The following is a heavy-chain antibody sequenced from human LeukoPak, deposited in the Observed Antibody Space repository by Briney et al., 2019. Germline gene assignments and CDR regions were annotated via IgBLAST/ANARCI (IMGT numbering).Heavy chain of an antibody. D-gene: IGHD1-26*01. CDR3: ARLRLGSYYLFDI. Sequence: SETLSLTCTVSGGSISSSSYYWGWIRQPPGKGLEWIGEINHSGSTNYNPSLKSRVTISVDTSKNQFSLKLSSVTAADTAVYYCARLRLGSYYLFDIWGQGTMVTVSS. CDR1: GGSISSSSYY. CDR2: INHSGST. J-gene: IGHJ3*02. V-gene: IGHV4-39*07.